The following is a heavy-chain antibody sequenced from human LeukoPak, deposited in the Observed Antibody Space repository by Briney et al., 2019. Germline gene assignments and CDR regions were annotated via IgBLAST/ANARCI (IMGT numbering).Heavy chain of an antibody. CDR3: ARDLPYSSSWESIDY. D-gene: IGHD6-13*01. V-gene: IGHV1-2*02. CDR2: INPNSGGT. Sequence: GASVEVSCTASGYTFTDYYMHWVRQAPGQGLEWMGWINPNSGGTNYAQKIQGRVTMTTDTSTSTAYMELRSLRSDDTAVYYCARDLPYSSSWESIDYWGQGTLVTVSS. J-gene: IGHJ4*02. CDR1: GYTFTDYY.